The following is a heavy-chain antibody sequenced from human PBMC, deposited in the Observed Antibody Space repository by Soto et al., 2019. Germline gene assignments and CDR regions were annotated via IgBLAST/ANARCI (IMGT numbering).Heavy chain of an antibody. J-gene: IGHJ3*02. CDR3: ASRDWNDAFHI. Sequence: SETLSLTCTVSGGSIGAYYWSWIRQPPGKGLEWIGYTSYSGNTNYDPSLRRRVTISVDASKNQFSLKVRSVTAADTAVYYCASRDWNDAFHIWGQGTMVTVSS. CDR2: TSYSGNT. CDR1: GGSIGAYY. D-gene: IGHD1-1*01. V-gene: IGHV4-59*01.